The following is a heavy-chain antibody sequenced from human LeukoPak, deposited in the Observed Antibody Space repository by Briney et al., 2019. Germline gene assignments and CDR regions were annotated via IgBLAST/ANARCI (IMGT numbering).Heavy chain of an antibody. CDR2: INHSGST. Sequence: SETLSLTCAVYGGSFSGYYWSWIRQPPGKGLEWIGEINHSGSTNYNPSLKSRVTISVDTSKNQFSLKLSSVTAADTAVYYCARPHQFYYYMDVWGKGTTVTVSS. CDR1: GGSFSGYY. CDR3: ARPHQFYYYMDV. D-gene: IGHD5-24*01. J-gene: IGHJ6*03. V-gene: IGHV4-34*01.